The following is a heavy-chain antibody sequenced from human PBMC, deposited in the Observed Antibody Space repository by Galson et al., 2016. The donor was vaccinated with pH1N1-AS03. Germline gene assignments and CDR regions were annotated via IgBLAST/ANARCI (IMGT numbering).Heavy chain of an antibody. J-gene: IGHJ4*02. CDR3: VQGPGFQY. CDR1: GFSLGVPGVA. CDR2: IYWDNDQ. V-gene: IGHV2-5*02. Sequence: PALVKPTQTLTLTCTVSGFSLGVPGVAVAWVRQPPGKALEWLADIYWDNDQRYSPSLRSRLTITKDTPRKQVLLTLADVDPVDTASYFCVQGPGFQYWGQGSGLTAS.